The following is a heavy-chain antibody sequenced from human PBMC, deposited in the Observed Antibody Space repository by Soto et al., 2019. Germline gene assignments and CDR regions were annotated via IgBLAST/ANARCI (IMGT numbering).Heavy chain of an antibody. V-gene: IGHV4-31*03. CDR1: GGSISSGGYY. CDR3: ARDLYYYDSSGYPQGAFDI. Sequence: SETLSLTCTVSGGSISSGGYYWSWIRXHPGKGLEWIGYIYYSGSTYYNPSLQIRVTISVDTYKNQVSLKMSSVTAADTAGYYCARDLYYYDSSGYPQGAFDIWGQGTMVTVSS. CDR2: IYYSGST. J-gene: IGHJ3*02. D-gene: IGHD3-22*01.